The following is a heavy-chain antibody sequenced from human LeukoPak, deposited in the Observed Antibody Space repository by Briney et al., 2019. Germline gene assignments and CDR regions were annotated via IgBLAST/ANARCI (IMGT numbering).Heavy chain of an antibody. CDR2: INPDGTT. CDR1: GVTVSSEY. V-gene: IGHV3-53*01. Sequence: SGGSLRLACAASGVTVSSEYMSWVRQAPGKGLEWVSMINPDGTTSYADSVKGRFTISRDNSKNLFYLQMNTLRAADTAVYYCAKGYSGSYDYWGQGTLVTVSS. J-gene: IGHJ4*02. D-gene: IGHD1-26*01. CDR3: AKGYSGSYDY.